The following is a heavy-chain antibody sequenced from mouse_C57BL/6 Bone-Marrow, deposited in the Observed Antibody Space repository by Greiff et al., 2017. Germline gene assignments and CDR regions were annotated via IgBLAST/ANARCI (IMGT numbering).Heavy chain of an antibody. CDR3: AMPSAQAHAWFAY. CDR1: GFTFSDYG. J-gene: IGHJ3*01. V-gene: IGHV5-17*01. Sequence: EVKLVESGGGLVKPGGSLKLSCAASGFTFSDYGMHWVRQAPEKGLEWVAYISSGSSTIYYADTVKGRFTISRDNAKNTLFLQMTSLRSEDTAMYYCAMPSAQAHAWFAYWGQGTLVTVSA. D-gene: IGHD3-2*02. CDR2: ISSGSSTI.